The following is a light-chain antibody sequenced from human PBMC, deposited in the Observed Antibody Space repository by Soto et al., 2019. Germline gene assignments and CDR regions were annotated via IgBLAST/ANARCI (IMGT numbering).Light chain of an antibody. J-gene: IGKJ5*01. CDR1: QDISDV. CDR3: QQFYDLPIT. V-gene: IGKV1-33*01. Sequence: DIHMTQSPSSLSASVLDRFTITCQASQDISDVLNWYQQQPGKAPKVLIYDASKLQTGVPSRFSGRGSGKDFTFTISSLQPDDSGTYYCQQFYDLPITFGQGTRLEI. CDR2: DAS.